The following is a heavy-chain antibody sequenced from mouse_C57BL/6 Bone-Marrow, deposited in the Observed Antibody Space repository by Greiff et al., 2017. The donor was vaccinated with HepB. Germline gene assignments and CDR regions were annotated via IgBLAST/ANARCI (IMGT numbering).Heavy chain of an antibody. V-gene: IGHV1-53*01. CDR1: GYTFTSYW. CDR3: AREGGITTVQRGIYYYAMDY. J-gene: IGHJ4*01. CDR2: INPSNGGT. Sequence: QVQLQQPGTELVKPGASVKLSCKASGYTFTSYWMHWVKQRPGQGLEWIGNINPSNGGTNYNEKFKSKATLTVDKSSSTAYMQLSSLTSEDSAVYYCAREGGITTVQRGIYYYAMDYWGQGTSVTVSS. D-gene: IGHD1-1*01.